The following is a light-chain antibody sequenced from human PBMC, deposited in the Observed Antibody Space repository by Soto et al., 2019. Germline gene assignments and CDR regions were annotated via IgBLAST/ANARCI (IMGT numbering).Light chain of an antibody. V-gene: IGKV3-20*01. CDR1: QRVNSRY. CDR3: QQYGSSGT. J-gene: IGKJ1*01. CDR2: GAS. Sequence: IVLTQSPGTLSFSAGERATLSCRASQRVNSRYLAWYQQKPGQAPRLLIYGASSRATGIPARFSGSGSGTDFTLTISRLEPEDFAVYYCQQYGSSGTFGQGTKVDIK.